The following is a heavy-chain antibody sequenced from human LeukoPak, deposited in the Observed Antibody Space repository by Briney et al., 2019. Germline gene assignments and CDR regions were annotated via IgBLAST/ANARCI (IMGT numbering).Heavy chain of an antibody. D-gene: IGHD5-18*01. V-gene: IGHV3-23*01. CDR1: GFTFSSYA. Sequence: GGSLRLSCAASGFTFSSYAMSWVRQAPGKGLEWVSAISGSGGSTYYADSVKGRFTISRDNSKNTLYLQMNSLRAEDTAVYYCANYAGGGGYSYGYGYYYYYMDVWGKGTTVTVSS. J-gene: IGHJ6*03. CDR2: ISGSGGST. CDR3: ANYAGGGGYSYGYGYYYYYMDV.